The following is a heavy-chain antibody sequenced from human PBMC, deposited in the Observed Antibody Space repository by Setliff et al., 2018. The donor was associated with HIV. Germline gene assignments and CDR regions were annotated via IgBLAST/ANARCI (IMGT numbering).Heavy chain of an antibody. CDR1: GYTFTSYD. CDR3: GRDRTPYYYDSRGFNWFDP. CDR2: MNPNSGNT. D-gene: IGHD3-22*01. J-gene: IGHJ5*02. V-gene: IGHV1-8*01. Sequence: ASVKVSCKASGYTFTSYDINWVRQATGQGLERMGWMNPNSGNTGYAQKFQGRVNMTSNTSISTAYMELRSLRSEDTAVYYCGRDRTPYYYDSRGFNWFDPWGQGTLVTVSS.